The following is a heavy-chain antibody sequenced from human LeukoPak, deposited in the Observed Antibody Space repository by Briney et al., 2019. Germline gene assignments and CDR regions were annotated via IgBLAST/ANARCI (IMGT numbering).Heavy chain of an antibody. CDR2: IYYSGST. D-gene: IGHD1-26*01. CDR3: ARHGVGATAYFDY. CDR1: GGSISSSSYF. V-gene: IGHV4-39*01. Sequence: SETLSLTCTVSGGSISSSSYFWGWIRQPPGKGLEWIGSIYYSGSTCYNPSLKSRVTISVDTSKNQFSLKLNSVTAADTAVYYCARHGVGATAYFDYWGQGTLVTVSS. J-gene: IGHJ4*02.